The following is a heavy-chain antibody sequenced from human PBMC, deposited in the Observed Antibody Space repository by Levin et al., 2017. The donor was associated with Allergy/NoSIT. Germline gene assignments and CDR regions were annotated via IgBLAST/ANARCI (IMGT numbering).Heavy chain of an antibody. J-gene: IGHJ4*02. CDR2: IDWDDEK. CDR1: GFSLTTRGMR. V-gene: IGHV2-70*04. Sequence: ESGPTLVKPTQTLTLTATFSGFSLTTRGMRVIWIRQPPGKALEWVARIDWDDEKFYSPSLKTGLTISKDISKSQVVLTMTDMDRVDTATYFCVVTYCSGGTCYDYWGQGTLVTVSS. D-gene: IGHD2-15*01. CDR3: VVTYCSGGTCYDY.